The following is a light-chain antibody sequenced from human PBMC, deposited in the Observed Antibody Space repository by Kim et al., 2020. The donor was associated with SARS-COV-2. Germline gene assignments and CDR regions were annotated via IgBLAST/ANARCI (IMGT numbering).Light chain of an antibody. V-gene: IGKV1-9*01. J-gene: IGKJ2*01. CDR3: QHLNSYPPT. CDR2: TAS. CDR1: QDINNY. Sequence: SASIGDRVPITCRARQDINNYVAWYPQKSGKAPELLIYTASTLQNGVPSRFSGSGSGTDFTLTVSSLQPEDFATYFCQHLNSYPPTFGQGTKLEI.